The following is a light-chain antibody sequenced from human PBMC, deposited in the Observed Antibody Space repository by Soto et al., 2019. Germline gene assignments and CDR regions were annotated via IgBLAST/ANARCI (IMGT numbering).Light chain of an antibody. J-gene: IGKJ5*01. CDR1: QSVSSY. Sequence: EIVLTHAPASLSFSPGEIATLSCRASQSVSSYLAWYQQKPGQAPRLLIYDASNRATGIPARFSGSGSGTDFTLTISSLQSEDFAVYYCQQYNNWPPITFGQGTRLEIK. CDR2: DAS. V-gene: IGKV3-11*01. CDR3: QQYNNWPPIT.